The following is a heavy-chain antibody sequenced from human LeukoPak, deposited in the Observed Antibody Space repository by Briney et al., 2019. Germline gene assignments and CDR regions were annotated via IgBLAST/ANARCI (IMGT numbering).Heavy chain of an antibody. J-gene: IGHJ4*02. D-gene: IGHD3-22*01. CDR1: GFTFSSYA. V-gene: IGHV3-30-3*01. CDR2: ISYDGSNK. Sequence: GGSLRLSCAASGFTFSSYAMHRVRQAPGKGLEWVAVISYDGSNKYYADSVKGRFTISRDNSKNTLYLQMNSLRAEDTAVYYCAKDPTGYYYDSSGYLLPDYWGQGTLVTVSS. CDR3: AKDPTGYYYDSSGYLLPDY.